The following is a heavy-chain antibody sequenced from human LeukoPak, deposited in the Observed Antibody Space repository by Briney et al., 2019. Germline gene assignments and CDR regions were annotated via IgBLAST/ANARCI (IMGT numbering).Heavy chain of an antibody. CDR3: AKGTLFGVVTSFDF. V-gene: IGHV3-23*01. D-gene: IGHD3-3*01. J-gene: IGHJ4*02. CDR2: ISPSGSAT. CDR1: GFTLGSANA. Sequence: GGSLRLSCAASGFTLGSANAMTWVRQAPGKGLEWVSLISPSGSATYYADSVRGRFAISRDISKNTLFLQMSSLRTEDTAVYYCAKGTLFGVVTSFDFWGQGTLVTVSS.